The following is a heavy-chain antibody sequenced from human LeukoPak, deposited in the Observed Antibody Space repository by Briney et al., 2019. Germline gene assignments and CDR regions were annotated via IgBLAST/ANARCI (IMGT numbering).Heavy chain of an antibody. CDR2: IYHSGST. V-gene: IGHV4-38-2*02. D-gene: IGHD6-13*01. Sequence: SSETLSLTCAVSGYSISSGYYWGWIRQPPGKLEELAGSIYHSGSTYYNPSLKSRVTISVDTYENQFSLKLSSVTAADTAVYYCAREKAAAGKGYYGMDVWGKGTTVTVSS. CDR3: AREKAAAGKGYYGMDV. CDR1: GYSISSGYY. J-gene: IGHJ6*04.